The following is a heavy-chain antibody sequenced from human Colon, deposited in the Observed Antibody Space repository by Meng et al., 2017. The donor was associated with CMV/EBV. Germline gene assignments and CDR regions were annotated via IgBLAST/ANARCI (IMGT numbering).Heavy chain of an antibody. V-gene: IGHV3-30-3*01. CDR1: GFIFDAYT. CDR3: ATFVVAVH. CDR2: VSYDGTKT. D-gene: IGHD2-15*01. Sequence: GGSLRLSCAASGFIFDAYTLHWMRQAPGKGPEWVAAVSYDGTKTHYADAVKGRFTISRDNSKKTGYLEMNNVRTDDTAVYYCATFVVAVHWGQGTLVTVSS. J-gene: IGHJ4*02.